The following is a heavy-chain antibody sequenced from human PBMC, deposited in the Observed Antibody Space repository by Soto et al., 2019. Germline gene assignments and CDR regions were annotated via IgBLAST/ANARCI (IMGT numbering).Heavy chain of an antibody. V-gene: IGHV4-39*01. CDR3: ARLVACNGGSCKFDP. D-gene: IGHD2-15*01. J-gene: IGHJ5*02. Sequence: QLQLQESGPGLVTPSETLSLTCTVSGGSISSSSYFWAWVRQSPAKGLEWLGSINYRGPPFYTASRRGRVIISIATSKRQFSLTLNSVTAADTALYYCARLVACNGGSCKFDPWGQGTLVTVSS. CDR2: INYRGPP. CDR1: GGSISSSSYF.